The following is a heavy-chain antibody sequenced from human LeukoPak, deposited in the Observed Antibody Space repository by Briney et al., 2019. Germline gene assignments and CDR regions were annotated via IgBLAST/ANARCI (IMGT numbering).Heavy chain of an antibody. D-gene: IGHD1-26*01. CDR1: GFSISSGYY. Sequence: SETLSLTCTVSGFSISSGYYWGWIRQPPGKGLECIGNIYRSGSTYYSPSLKSRVTISIDTSKNQFSLKLSSVTAADTAVYYCARLGRSLVGATTEVDYWGQGTLVTVSS. V-gene: IGHV4-38-2*02. CDR3: ARLGRSLVGATTEVDY. J-gene: IGHJ4*02. CDR2: IYRSGST.